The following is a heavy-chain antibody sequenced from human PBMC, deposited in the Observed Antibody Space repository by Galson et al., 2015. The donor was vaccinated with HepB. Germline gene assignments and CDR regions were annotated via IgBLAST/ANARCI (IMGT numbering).Heavy chain of an antibody. J-gene: IGHJ4*02. CDR1: GFTFSDYW. V-gene: IGHV3-74*01. D-gene: IGHD4-17*01. CDR2: ISGDGSST. Sequence: SLRLSCAASGFTFSDYWMHWVRQAPGKGLVWVSRISGDGSSTSYADSVKGRFTISRDNAKNTLVLQMNSLRAEDTAVYYCASVGDSGPYYWGQGTPVTVSS. CDR3: ASVGDSGPYY.